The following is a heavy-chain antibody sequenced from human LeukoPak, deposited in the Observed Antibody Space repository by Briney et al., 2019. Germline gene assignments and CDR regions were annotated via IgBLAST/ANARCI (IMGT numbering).Heavy chain of an antibody. V-gene: IGHV3-7*01. CDR1: GFTFSSYG. D-gene: IGHD2-2*01. CDR2: ILPDGSQK. CDR3: GRLAHNAWYAIDF. J-gene: IGHJ4*02. Sequence: GGSLRLSCAASGFTFSSYGMHWVRQAPGKGLEWLANILPDGSQKYYVDSVKGRFTISRDNPKNSLYLQINNLRAEDTAVYYCGRLAHNAWYAIDFWGQGTLVTVSS.